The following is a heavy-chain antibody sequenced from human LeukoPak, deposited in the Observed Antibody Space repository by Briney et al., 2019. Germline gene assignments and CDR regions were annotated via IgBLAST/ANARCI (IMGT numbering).Heavy chain of an antibody. CDR3: ARTHTNYGDYVLAFDI. V-gene: IGHV1-69*13. Sequence: SVKVSCKASGGTFSSYAISWVRQAPGQGLEWMGGIIPIFGTANYAQKFQGRVTITADESTSTAYMELSSLRSEDTAVYYCARTHTNYGDYVLAFDIWGQGTMVTVSS. CDR1: GGTFSSYA. D-gene: IGHD4-17*01. J-gene: IGHJ3*02. CDR2: IIPIFGTA.